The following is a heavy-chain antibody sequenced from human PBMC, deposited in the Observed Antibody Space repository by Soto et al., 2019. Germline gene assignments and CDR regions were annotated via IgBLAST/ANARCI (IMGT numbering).Heavy chain of an antibody. V-gene: IGHV4-30-4*01. CDR3: ARAPDFFASGLLPLFDY. D-gene: IGHD3-22*01. J-gene: IGHJ4*02. CDR1: GGSISSGDYY. CDR2: IYYSGST. Sequence: SETLSLTCTVSGGSISSGDYYWSWIRQPPGKGLEWIGYIYYSGSTYYNPSLKSRVTISVDTSKNQFSLKLSSVTAADTAVYYCARAPDFFASGLLPLFDYWGQGTVVTVSS.